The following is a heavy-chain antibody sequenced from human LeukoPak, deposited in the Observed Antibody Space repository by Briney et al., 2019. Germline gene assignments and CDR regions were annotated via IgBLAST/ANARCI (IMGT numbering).Heavy chain of an antibody. CDR3: DRRPYYYYYMDV. CDR2: IYHSGST. V-gene: IGHV4-38-2*02. Sequence: SETLSLTCTVSGYSISSGYYWGWSRQPPGKGLEWIGSIYHSGSTYYNPSLKSRVTISVDTSKNQFSLKLSSVTAADTAVYYCDRRPYYYYYMDVWGKGTTVTVSS. CDR1: GYSISSGYY. J-gene: IGHJ6*03.